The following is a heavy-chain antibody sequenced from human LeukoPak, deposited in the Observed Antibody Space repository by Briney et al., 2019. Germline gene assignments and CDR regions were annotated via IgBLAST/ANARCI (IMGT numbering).Heavy chain of an antibody. CDR2: VYYSGST. Sequence: SETLSLTCGVSGGSVNSGSYYWSWIRQPPGKGLEWIGYVYYSGSTNYNPSLKSRVTLSVDKSKNQFSLNLSSVTAADTAVYYCARDLLWSAGVDIWGQGILVTVSS. J-gene: IGHJ4*02. CDR3: ARDLLWSAGVDI. CDR1: GGSVNSGSYY. V-gene: IGHV4-61*01. D-gene: IGHD3-10*01.